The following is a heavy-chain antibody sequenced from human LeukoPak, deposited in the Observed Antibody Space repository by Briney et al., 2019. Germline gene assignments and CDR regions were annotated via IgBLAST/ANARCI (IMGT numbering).Heavy chain of an antibody. V-gene: IGHV4-30-4*01. CDR1: GGSFSDYY. D-gene: IGHD4-17*01. CDR3: ARGYGDYSLYYFDY. CDR2: IYYSGTT. Sequence: SETLSLTCAVYGGSFSDYYWSWIRQPPGKSLEWIGYIYYSGTTYYNPSLKSRLIISVDTSKNQFSLKLSFVTAADTAVYYCARGYGDYSLYYFDYWGQGTLVTVSS. J-gene: IGHJ4*02.